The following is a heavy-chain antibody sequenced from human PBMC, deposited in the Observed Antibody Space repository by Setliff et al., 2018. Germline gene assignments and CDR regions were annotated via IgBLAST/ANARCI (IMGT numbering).Heavy chain of an antibody. CDR1: GGSISSGDYY. CDR2: IYYSGST. J-gene: IGHJ3*02. D-gene: IGHD1-26*01. V-gene: IGHV4-30-4*08. Sequence: SETLSLTCTVSGGSISSGDYYWSWIRQPPGKGLEWIGYIYYSGSTYYNPSLKSRVTISVDTSKNQFSLKLSSVTAADTAVYYCARKGISALSGAFDMWGQGTMFTVSS. CDR3: ARKGISALSGAFDM.